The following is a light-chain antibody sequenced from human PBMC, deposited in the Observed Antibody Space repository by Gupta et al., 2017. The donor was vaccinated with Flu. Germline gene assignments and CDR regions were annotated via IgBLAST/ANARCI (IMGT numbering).Light chain of an antibody. Sequence: QSSLTPHPSVSGSPYQSATIPCTGTSSDVGGYNFVSWYHPHPAKPHHLMIYEITSRPAGVSNRFSGSKSGNTASLTISAREAEDEADYYCSSYTSSNIWVFGGGTKLTVL. CDR2: EIT. CDR1: SSDVGGYNF. CDR3: SSYTSSNIWV. J-gene: IGLJ3*02. V-gene: IGLV2-14*01.